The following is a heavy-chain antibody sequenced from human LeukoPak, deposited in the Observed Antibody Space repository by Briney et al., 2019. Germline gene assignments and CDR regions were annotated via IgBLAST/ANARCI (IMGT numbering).Heavy chain of an antibody. J-gene: IGHJ6*02. D-gene: IGHD3-16*01. V-gene: IGHV3-30*18. CDR1: GFTFSSYG. CDR2: ISYDGSNK. CDR3: AKWGVVGYYYGMDV. Sequence: GGSLRPSCAASGFTFSSYGMHWVRQAPGKGLEGVAVISYDGSNKYYADSVKGRFTISRDNSKNTLYLQMNSLRAEDTAVYYCAKWGVVGYYYGMDVWGQGTTVTVSS.